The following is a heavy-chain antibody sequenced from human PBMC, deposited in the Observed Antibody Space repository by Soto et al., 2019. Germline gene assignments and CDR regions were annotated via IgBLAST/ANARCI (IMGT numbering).Heavy chain of an antibody. D-gene: IGHD5-12*01. Sequence: GGSLRLSCAASGSTFSNAWMSWVRQAPGKGLEWVGRIKSKTDGGTTDYAAPVKGRFTISRDDSKNTLYLQMNSLKTEDTAVYYCTTDLNAIVATIPDQPFISYYYGMDVWGQGTTVTVSS. CDR3: TTDLNAIVATIPDQPFISYYYGMDV. CDR2: IKSKTDGGTT. CDR1: GSTFSNAW. V-gene: IGHV3-15*01. J-gene: IGHJ6*02.